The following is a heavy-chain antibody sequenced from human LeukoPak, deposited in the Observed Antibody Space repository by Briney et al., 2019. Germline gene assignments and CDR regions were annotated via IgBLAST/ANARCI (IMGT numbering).Heavy chain of an antibody. D-gene: IGHD3-22*01. J-gene: IGHJ4*02. CDR1: GGTFSSYA. V-gene: IGHV1-69*13. Sequence: SVKVSCKASGGTFSSYAISWVRQAPGQGLEWMGGIIPIFGTANYAQKFQGRVTITADESTSTAYMELSSLRSEDTAVYYCARDNGRVYYYDSSGRYYFDYWGQGTLVTVST. CDR2: IIPIFGTA. CDR3: ARDNGRVYYYDSSGRYYFDY.